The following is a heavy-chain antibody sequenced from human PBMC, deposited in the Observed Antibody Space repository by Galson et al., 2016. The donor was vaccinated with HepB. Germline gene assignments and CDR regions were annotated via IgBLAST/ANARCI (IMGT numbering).Heavy chain of an antibody. D-gene: IGHD4-11*01. Sequence: SLRLSCAASGFTFSTYSMNWVRQAPGKGLEWVSSISGNSNYIYHADSVKGRFTISRDNAKNSLYLQMDSLRAEDTPLYYCARNVYSGADYSVDYWGQGTLVTVSS. CDR2: ISGNSNYI. V-gene: IGHV3-21*01. CDR1: GFTFSTYS. J-gene: IGHJ4*02. CDR3: ARNVYSGADYSVDY.